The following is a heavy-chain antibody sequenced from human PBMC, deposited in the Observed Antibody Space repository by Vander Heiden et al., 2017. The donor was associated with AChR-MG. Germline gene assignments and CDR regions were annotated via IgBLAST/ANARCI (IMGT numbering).Heavy chain of an antibody. V-gene: IGHV1-2*04. D-gene: IGHD3-10*01. Sequence: QVHLVQSGAEVKRPGASVTVSCKASGSTFTEYYIHWVRQAPGQGLEWMGWLNPKSGGTNYAQRFQGWVTMTRDTSINTAYMELSRLKSDDTAVYFCARGTQVWGQGTLVTVSS. CDR3: ARGTQV. CDR2: LNPKSGGT. CDR1: GSTFTEYY. J-gene: IGHJ4*02.